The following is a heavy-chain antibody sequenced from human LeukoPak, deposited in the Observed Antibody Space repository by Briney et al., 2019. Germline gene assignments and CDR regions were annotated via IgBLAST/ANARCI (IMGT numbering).Heavy chain of an antibody. CDR2: ISYDGSNK. J-gene: IGHJ4*02. V-gene: IGHV3-30-3*01. CDR1: GFTFSRYA. Sequence: GRSLRLSCAASGFTFSRYAMHWVRQAPGKGLEWVAVISYDGSNKYYADSVKGRFTISRDNSKNTLYLQMNSLRAEDTAVYYCASNDPGYSYGPFDYWGQGTLVTVSS. D-gene: IGHD5-18*01. CDR3: ASNDPGYSYGPFDY.